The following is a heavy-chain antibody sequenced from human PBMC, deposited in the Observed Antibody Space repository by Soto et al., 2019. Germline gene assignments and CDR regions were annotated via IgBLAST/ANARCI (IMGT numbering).Heavy chain of an antibody. J-gene: IGHJ3*02. CDR2: IWYDGSNK. D-gene: IGHD1-26*01. Sequence: QVQLVESGGGVVQPGRSLRLSCAASGFTFSSYGMHWVRQAPGKGLEWVAVIWYDGSNKYYADSVKGLFTISRDNSKTTLYLQMNSLRAEDTAVYYCARASSCGTEPDAFDIWGQGTMVTVSS. V-gene: IGHV3-33*01. CDR3: ARASSCGTEPDAFDI. CDR1: GFTFSSYG.